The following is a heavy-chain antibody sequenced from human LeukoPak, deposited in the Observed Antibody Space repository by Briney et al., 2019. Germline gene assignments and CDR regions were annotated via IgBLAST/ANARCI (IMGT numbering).Heavy chain of an antibody. V-gene: IGHV1-18*01. Sequence: ASVKVSCKASGYTFTTYGISWVRQAPGQGLEWMGWISVYNGNTNYAQKFQGRVTMTTDTSTNTTYMELRSLISDDPAVYYCARGPHYYGSGSYYPFDYWGQGTLVTVSS. D-gene: IGHD3-10*01. CDR3: ARGPHYYGSGSYYPFDY. J-gene: IGHJ4*02. CDR2: ISVYNGNT. CDR1: GYTFTTYG.